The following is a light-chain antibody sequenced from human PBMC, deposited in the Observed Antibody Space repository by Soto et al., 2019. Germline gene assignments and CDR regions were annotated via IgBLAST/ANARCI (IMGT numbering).Light chain of an antibody. J-gene: IGKJ1*01. CDR2: KAY. Sequence: DIQMTQSPSTLSASVGDRVTITCRASQSVSDWLAWYQQKPGKAPKLLIYKAYNLQSGVPSRFSGSGSGTEFTLTINSLQPDDFATYYCQQYNTYWTFGQGTKVEIK. CDR1: QSVSDW. V-gene: IGKV1-5*03. CDR3: QQYNTYWT.